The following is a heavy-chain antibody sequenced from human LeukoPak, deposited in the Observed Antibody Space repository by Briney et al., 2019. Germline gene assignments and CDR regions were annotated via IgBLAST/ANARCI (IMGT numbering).Heavy chain of an antibody. D-gene: IGHD2-15*01. CDR1: GFTFSSYS. Sequence: GSLRLSCAASGFTFSSYSMNWVRQAPGKGLEWVSSISSSSSYIYYADSVKGRFTISRDNAKNSLYLQMNSLRAEDTAVYYCARALSYCSGGSCSHDYFDYWGQGTLVTVSS. V-gene: IGHV3-21*01. J-gene: IGHJ4*02. CDR2: ISSSSSYI. CDR3: ARALSYCSGGSCSHDYFDY.